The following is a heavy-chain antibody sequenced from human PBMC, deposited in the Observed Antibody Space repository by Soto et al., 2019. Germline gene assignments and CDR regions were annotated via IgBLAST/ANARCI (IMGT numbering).Heavy chain of an antibody. CDR2: ISSSGGST. D-gene: IGHD2-2*01. Sequence: PGGSLRLSCAASGFTFSSYAMSWVRQAPGKGLEWVSAISSSGGSTYYADSVKGRFTTSRDNSRNTLYLQMNSLREEDTALYYCASRPPGPHCTSSSCPCDYWGQGTLVTVSS. CDR3: ASRPPGPHCTSSSCPCDY. V-gene: IGHV3-23*01. CDR1: GFTFSSYA. J-gene: IGHJ4*02.